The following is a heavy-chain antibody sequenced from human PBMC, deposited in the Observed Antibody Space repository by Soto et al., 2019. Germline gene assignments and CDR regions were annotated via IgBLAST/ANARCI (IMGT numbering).Heavy chain of an antibody. Sequence: QVQLVQYGAEVKKPGSSVKVSCKASGGTFSSYAISWVRQAPGQGLEWMGGIIPIFGTANYAQKFQGRVTITADESTSTAYMELRSLRSEYTAVYYCARDARKYYYDSSGALYYFDYWGQGTLVTVSS. J-gene: IGHJ4*02. CDR1: GGTFSSYA. CDR3: ARDARKYYYDSSGALYYFDY. D-gene: IGHD3-22*01. V-gene: IGHV1-69*01. CDR2: IIPIFGTA.